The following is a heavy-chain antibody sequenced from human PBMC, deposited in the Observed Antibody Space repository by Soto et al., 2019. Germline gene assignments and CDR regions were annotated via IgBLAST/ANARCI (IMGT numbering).Heavy chain of an antibody. CDR2: IYYSGST. D-gene: IGHD2-8*01. J-gene: IGHJ4*02. CDR1: GGSISSSSYY. CDR3: ARGKSYCTNGVCYRGYFDY. Sequence: SETLSLTCTVSGGSISSSSYYWGWIRQPPGKGLEWIGSIYYSGSTYYNPSLKSRVTISVDTSKNQFSLKLSSVTAADTAVYYCARGKSYCTNGVCYRGYFDYWGQGTLVTVSS. V-gene: IGHV4-39*01.